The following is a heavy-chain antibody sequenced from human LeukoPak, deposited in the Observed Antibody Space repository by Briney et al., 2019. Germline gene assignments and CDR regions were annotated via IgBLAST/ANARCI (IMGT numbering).Heavy chain of an antibody. Sequence: ASVKVSCKASGYTFTSYGISWVRQAPGQGLEWMGWISAYNGNTNYAQKLQGRVTMTTDTSTSPAYMELRSLRSDDTAVYYCARGPITIFGVADSYYMDVWGKGTTVTVSS. CDR2: ISAYNGNT. V-gene: IGHV1-18*01. D-gene: IGHD3-3*01. J-gene: IGHJ6*03. CDR1: GYTFTSYG. CDR3: ARGPITIFGVADSYYMDV.